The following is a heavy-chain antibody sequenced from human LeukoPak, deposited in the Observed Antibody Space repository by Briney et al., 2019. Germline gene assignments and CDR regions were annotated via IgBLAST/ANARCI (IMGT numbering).Heavy chain of an antibody. V-gene: IGHV4-34*01. CDR2: INHSGST. D-gene: IGHD6-25*01. Sequence: PSETLSLTCTVSGGSISSYYWSWIRQPPGKGLEWIGEINHSGSTNYNPSLKSRVTISVDTSKNQFSLKLSSVTAADTAVYYCGRRTGLRGLFDPWGQGTLVTVSS. CDR3: GRRTGLRGLFDP. J-gene: IGHJ5*02. CDR1: GGSISSYY.